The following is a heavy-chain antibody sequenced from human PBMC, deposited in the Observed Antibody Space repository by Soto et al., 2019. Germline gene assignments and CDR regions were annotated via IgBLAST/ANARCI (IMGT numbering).Heavy chain of an antibody. CDR3: ARHRRDGYNTVGY. J-gene: IGHJ4*02. CDR1: GGTFSSYA. D-gene: IGHD4-17*01. CDR2: IIPIFGTA. V-gene: IGHV1-69*12. Sequence: QVQLVQSGAEVKKPGSSVKVSCKASGGTFSSYAISWVRQAPGQGLEWMGGIIPIFGTANYAQKFQGRVTITADESTSTGYMGRSSRRSEDTAVYYCARHRRDGYNTVGYGGEGTLVTVSS.